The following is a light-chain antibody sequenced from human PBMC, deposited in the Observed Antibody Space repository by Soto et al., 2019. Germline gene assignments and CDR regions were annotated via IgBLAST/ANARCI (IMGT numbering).Light chain of an antibody. CDR1: QAVSTW. J-gene: IGKJ3*01. CDR2: GAS. Sequence: DIQMTQSPSFVSASVGDSVTITCRASQAVSTWLAWYQQKPGGAPRLLMYGASTLQSGVPSRFSGSGSGTEFTLIISSLQPEDVATYYCQKYNSAPQTFGPGTKVDIK. CDR3: QKYNSAPQT. V-gene: IGKV1-27*01.